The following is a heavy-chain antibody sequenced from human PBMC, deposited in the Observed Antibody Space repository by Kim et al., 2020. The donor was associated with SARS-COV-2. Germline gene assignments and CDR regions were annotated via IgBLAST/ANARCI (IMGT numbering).Heavy chain of an antibody. CDR2: IKQDGSEK. CDR3: MGGPAGDY. CDR1: GFTFTSYW. J-gene: IGHJ4*02. Sequence: GGSLRLSCAASGFTFTSYWMTWVRQGLVKGLEWVGNIKQDGSEKYYMDSVKGRFNISRDNAKNSLYLQMNSLRAEDTAVYYCMGGPAGDYWGQGTLVTVS. V-gene: IGHV3-7*01.